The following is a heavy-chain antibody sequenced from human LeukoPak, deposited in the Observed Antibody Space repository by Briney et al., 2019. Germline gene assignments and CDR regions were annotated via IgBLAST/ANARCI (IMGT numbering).Heavy chain of an antibody. D-gene: IGHD1-26*01. V-gene: IGHV4-38-2*02. CDR1: GYSISSGYY. J-gene: IGHJ5*02. CDR3: ARWVLLTDRSWFDP. CDR2: IYHSGST. Sequence: SETLSLTCTVSGYSISSGYYWGWIRQPPGKGLEWIGSIYHSGSTYYNPSLKSRVTISVDTSKNQFSLKLSSVTAADTAVYYCARWVLLTDRSWFDPWGQGTLVTVSS.